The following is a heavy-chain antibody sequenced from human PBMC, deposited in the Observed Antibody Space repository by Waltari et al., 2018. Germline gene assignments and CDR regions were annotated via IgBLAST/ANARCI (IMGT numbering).Heavy chain of an antibody. CDR1: GFPFSHFA. CDR3: AKDRGSGRIYFDS. D-gene: IGHD3-10*01. Sequence: VQLLESGGDLIQPGGSLRLSCAASGFPFSHFALTWVRQAPGKGMGWVSTISGSGGTSYYTDSVTGRFTISRDNSENTLYLHMNSLRAEDSAIDYCAKDRGSGRIYFDSWGRGTLVAVSS. V-gene: IGHV3-23*01. J-gene: IGHJ4*02. CDR2: ISGSGGTS.